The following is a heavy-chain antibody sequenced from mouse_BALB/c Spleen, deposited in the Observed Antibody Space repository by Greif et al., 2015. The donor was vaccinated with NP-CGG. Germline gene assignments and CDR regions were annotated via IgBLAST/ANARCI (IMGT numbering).Heavy chain of an antibody. Sequence: QVQLQQSGAELMKPRASVKISCKATGYTFSSYWIEWVKQRPGHGLEWIGEILPGSGSTNYNEKFKGKATFTADTSSHTAYMQLSSLTSEDSAVYYCARSTTVVDFDYWGQGTTLTVSS. V-gene: IGHV1-9*01. CDR2: ILPGSGST. CDR1: GYTFSSYW. D-gene: IGHD1-1*01. CDR3: ARSTTVVDFDY. J-gene: IGHJ2*01.